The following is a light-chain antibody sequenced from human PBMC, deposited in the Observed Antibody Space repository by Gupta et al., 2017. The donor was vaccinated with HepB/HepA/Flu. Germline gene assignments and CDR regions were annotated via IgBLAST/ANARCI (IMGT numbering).Light chain of an antibody. CDR1: LSVLYSSNNKNY. Sequence: DIVMTQSPDSLVVSLGERATINCKSSLSVLYSSNNKNYLAWYQQKPGQPPKLLIYWASTRESGLPDRFSGRASGTDFTLTISILHAEDVAVYYCQQDDNIPLTFGRGTKVEIK. CDR2: WAS. V-gene: IGKV4-1*01. CDR3: QQDDNIPLT. J-gene: IGKJ4*01.